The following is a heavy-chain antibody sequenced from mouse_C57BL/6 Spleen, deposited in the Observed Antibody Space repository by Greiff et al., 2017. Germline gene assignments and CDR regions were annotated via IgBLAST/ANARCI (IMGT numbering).Heavy chain of an antibody. J-gene: IGHJ1*03. CDR2: IYPGSGST. Sequence: QVQLQQPGAELVKPGASVKMSCTASGYNFNSYWITWVKQRPGQGLEWIGDIYPGSGSTNYNEKFKSKATLTVDTSSSTAYMQLSSLTSEDSAVYYGARTTVVASGYFDVWGTGTTVTVSS. D-gene: IGHD1-1*01. CDR3: ARTTVVASGYFDV. V-gene: IGHV1-55*01. CDR1: GYNFNSYW.